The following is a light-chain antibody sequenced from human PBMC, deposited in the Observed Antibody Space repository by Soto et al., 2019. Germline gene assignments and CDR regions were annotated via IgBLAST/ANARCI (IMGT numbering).Light chain of an antibody. Sequence: AIRMTQSPSSLSASTGDRVTITCRASQGISRWLAWYQLKPGKAPKVLIYDASNLEGGVPSRFSGSGSGTEFTLTISSMQPDDSATYYCQQYHRYPYTFGQGTRLEIK. V-gene: IGKV1-8*01. CDR3: QQYHRYPYT. CDR2: DAS. J-gene: IGKJ5*01. CDR1: QGISRW.